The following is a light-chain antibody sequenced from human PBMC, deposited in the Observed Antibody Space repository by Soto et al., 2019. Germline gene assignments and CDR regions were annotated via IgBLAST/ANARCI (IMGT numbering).Light chain of an antibody. J-gene: IGKJ2*01. CDR1: QSVSSSY. CDR3: QQYGSSLYT. V-gene: IGKV3-20*01. Sequence: EIVLTQSPGTLSLSPGERATLSCRASQSVSSSYLAWYLQKPGQAPRLLIYDASSRATGIPDRFSGSGSGTDFTLTISRLEPEDFAVYYCQQYGSSLYTFGQGTKLEIK. CDR2: DAS.